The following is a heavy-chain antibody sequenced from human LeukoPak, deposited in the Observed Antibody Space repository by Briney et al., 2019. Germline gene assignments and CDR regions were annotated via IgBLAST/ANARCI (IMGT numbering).Heavy chain of an antibody. Sequence: SQTLSPTRTVSGTSISSGAYSWSWVRQHPGKGLEWIAYIYYSGNTYYNPSLKRRVTISVDTSKNQFSLKLSSVTAADTAVYYCARTITIFGALGYFDYWGQGTLVTVSS. V-gene: IGHV4-31*03. J-gene: IGHJ4*02. CDR3: ARTITIFGALGYFDY. D-gene: IGHD3-3*01. CDR1: GTSISSGAYS. CDR2: IYYSGNT.